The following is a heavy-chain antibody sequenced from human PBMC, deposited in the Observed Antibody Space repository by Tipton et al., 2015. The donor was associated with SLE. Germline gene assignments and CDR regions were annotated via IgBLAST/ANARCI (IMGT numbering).Heavy chain of an antibody. CDR3: ARDPPGYSGSRSPFDY. CDR1: GGSISSSSYY. Sequence: TLSLTCTVSGGSISSSSYYWGWVRQPPGKGLEWIGSIYYSGSTYYNPSLKSRVTISVDTSKNQFSLKLSSVTAADTAVYYCARDPPGYSGSRSPFDYWGQGPLATVSS. J-gene: IGHJ4*02. D-gene: IGHD1-26*01. CDR2: IYYSGST. V-gene: IGHV4-39*07.